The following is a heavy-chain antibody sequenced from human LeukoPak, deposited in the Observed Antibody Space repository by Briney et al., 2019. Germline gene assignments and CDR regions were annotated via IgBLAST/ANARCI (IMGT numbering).Heavy chain of an antibody. CDR2: IWYDGSKK. J-gene: IGHJ4*02. CDR3: ARDHSTTVYYFDY. V-gene: IGHV3-33*01. Sequence: PGRSLRLSCAASGFTFSSYAMHWVRQAPGKRLEWVAVIWYDGSKKYYTDSVKGRFTISRDNSKNTLYLQMNSLRAEDTAVYYCARDHSTTVYYFDYWGQGTLVTVSS. CDR1: GFTFSSYA. D-gene: IGHD4-17*01.